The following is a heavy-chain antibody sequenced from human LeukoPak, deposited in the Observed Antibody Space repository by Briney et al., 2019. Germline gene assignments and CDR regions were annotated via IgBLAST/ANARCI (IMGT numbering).Heavy chain of an antibody. D-gene: IGHD3-10*01. Sequence: GGSLRLSCAASGFTFNTYAMSWVRQAPGKGLEWVSGISASGGSTYYADSVKGRFTISRDNSKNTLYLQMNSLRAEDTAVYYCAKGYYYGSGPPAYWGQGTLVTVSS. V-gene: IGHV3-23*01. CDR1: GFTFNTYA. J-gene: IGHJ4*02. CDR3: AKGYYYGSGPPAY. CDR2: ISASGGST.